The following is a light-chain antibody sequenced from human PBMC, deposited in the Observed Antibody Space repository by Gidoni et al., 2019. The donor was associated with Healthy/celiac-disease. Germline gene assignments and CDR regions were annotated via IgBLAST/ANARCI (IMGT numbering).Light chain of an antibody. CDR3: MQALQTPRT. V-gene: IGKV2-28*01. J-gene: IGKJ2*01. CDR2: LGS. CDR1: QTLLHSNGYNY. Sequence: LVMTQSPLSLPVTPGEPASISCRASQTLLHSNGYNYLDWYLQKPGQSPQLLIYLGSNRGSGVPDRFSGSGSGTDFTLKISRVEAEDVGVYYCMQALQTPRTFGQGTKLEIK.